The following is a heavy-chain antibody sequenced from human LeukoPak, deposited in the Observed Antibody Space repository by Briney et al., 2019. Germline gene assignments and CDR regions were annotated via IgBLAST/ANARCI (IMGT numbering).Heavy chain of an antibody. D-gene: IGHD4-17*01. V-gene: IGHV4-30-4*01. CDR3: ARSGDDYGDYVED. CDR1: GGSISSGDYY. J-gene: IGHJ4*02. Sequence: SQTLSLTCTVSGGSISSGDYYWSWIRQPPGKGLEWIGYIYYSGSTYYNPSLKSRVTISVDTSQNQFSLKLSSVTAADTAVYYCARSGDDYGDYVEDWGQGTLVTVSS. CDR2: IYYSGST.